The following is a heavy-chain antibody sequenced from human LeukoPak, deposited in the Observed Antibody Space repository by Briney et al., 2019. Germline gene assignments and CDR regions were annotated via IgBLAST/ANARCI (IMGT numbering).Heavy chain of an antibody. CDR2: IKPDGTTK. V-gene: IGHV3-7*03. CDR1: GFPLSSYS. J-gene: IGHJ4*02. CDR3: ARSIPYGTTWYGRSDY. D-gene: IGHD6-13*01. Sequence: GGSLRLSCAASGFPLSSYSMTWVRQAPGKGLEWVANIKPDGTTKFYVDSVKGLFTISRDNALNSLYLQMNSLRAEDTAIYYCARSIPYGTTWYGRSDYWGQGTLVTVSS.